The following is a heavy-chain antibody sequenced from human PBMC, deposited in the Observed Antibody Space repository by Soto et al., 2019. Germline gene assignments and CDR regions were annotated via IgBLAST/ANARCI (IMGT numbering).Heavy chain of an antibody. Sequence: GGSLRLSCTASGFTFSSYIINWVSQAPGKGLEWVSYISISSSTKYYADSVKGRFTISRDNAKNSLYLQMNSLRDEDTAVYYCASSFTVPAAIGYWGQGTLVTVPQ. D-gene: IGHD2-2*02. V-gene: IGHV3-48*02. CDR3: ASSFTVPAAIGY. J-gene: IGHJ4*02. CDR2: ISISSSTK. CDR1: GFTFSSYI.